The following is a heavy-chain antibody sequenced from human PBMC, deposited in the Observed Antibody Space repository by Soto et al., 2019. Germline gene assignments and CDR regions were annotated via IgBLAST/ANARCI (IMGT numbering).Heavy chain of an antibody. J-gene: IGHJ6*02. Sequence: QVQLVQSGAEVKKPGSSVKVSCKASGGTFSRYSITWVRQAPGHGLEWIGRIIPIFGIASYAQKFQGRVTITADESTSTAYMELSSLRSDDTAVYYCAREXXXXXXXXXXXXXDGMDVWGQGTTVTVSS. CDR3: AREXXXXXXXXXXXXXDGMDV. CDR1: GGTFSRYS. CDR2: IIPIFGIA. V-gene: IGHV1-69*08.